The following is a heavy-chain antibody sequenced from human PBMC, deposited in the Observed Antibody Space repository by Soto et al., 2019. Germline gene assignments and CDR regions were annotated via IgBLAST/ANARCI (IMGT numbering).Heavy chain of an antibody. CDR3: ARVPGP. D-gene: IGHD7-27*01. CDR1: GDSITSNSYF. V-gene: IGHV4-39*07. CDR2: IYYSGTT. Sequence: SETLSLTCTVSGDSITSNSYFWAWIRQPPGKGLEWIGSIYYSGTTYYNLSLKSRVTISVDRSKNQFSLKLSSVTAADTAVYYCARVPGPWGQGTLVTVSS. J-gene: IGHJ5*02.